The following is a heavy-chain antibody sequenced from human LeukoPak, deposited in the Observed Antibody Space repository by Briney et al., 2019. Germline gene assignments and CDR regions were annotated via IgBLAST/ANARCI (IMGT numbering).Heavy chain of an antibody. Sequence: GGSLRLSCAASGSTFSSYAMSWVRQAPGKGLEWVSAISSSGGSTYYADSVKGRFTISRDNSKNTLYLQMNSLRAEDTAVYYCATTPPRVYDFWSGYPPDYFDYWGQGTLVTVSS. J-gene: IGHJ4*02. V-gene: IGHV3-23*01. CDR3: ATTPPRVYDFWSGYPPDYFDY. CDR1: GSTFSSYA. CDR2: ISSSGGST. D-gene: IGHD3-3*01.